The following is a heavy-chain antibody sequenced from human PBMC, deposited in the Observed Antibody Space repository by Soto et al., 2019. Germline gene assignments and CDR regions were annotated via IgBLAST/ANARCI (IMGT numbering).Heavy chain of an antibody. Sequence: PGGSLRLSCAASGFTFSSYGMHWVRQAPGKGLEWVAVIWYDGSNKYYADSVKGRFTISRGNSKNTLYLQMNSLRAEDTAVYYCARTYSGSYFAFDYWGQGTPVTVSS. CDR2: IWYDGSNK. V-gene: IGHV3-33*01. D-gene: IGHD1-26*01. J-gene: IGHJ4*02. CDR1: GFTFSSYG. CDR3: ARTYSGSYFAFDY.